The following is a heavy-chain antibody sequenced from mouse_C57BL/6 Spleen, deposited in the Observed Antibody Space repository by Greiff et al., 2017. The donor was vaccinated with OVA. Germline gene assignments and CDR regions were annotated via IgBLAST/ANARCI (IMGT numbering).Heavy chain of an antibody. CDR3: VRTSYGYDEFAY. CDR1: GFTFSDYG. D-gene: IGHD2-2*01. Sequence: EVMLVESGGGLVKPGGSLKLSCAASGFTFSDYGMHWVRLAPEKGLEWVAYLSSGSSTIYYADPVKGRFTISRDNAKNTLFLHMISLGSEDTAMYYCVRTSYGYDEFAYWGQGTLVTVSA. V-gene: IGHV5-17*01. J-gene: IGHJ3*01. CDR2: LSSGSSTI.